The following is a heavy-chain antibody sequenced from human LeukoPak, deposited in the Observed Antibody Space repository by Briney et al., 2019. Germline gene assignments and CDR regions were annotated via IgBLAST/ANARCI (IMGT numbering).Heavy chain of an antibody. D-gene: IGHD3-22*01. CDR2: INPNSGGT. Sequence: ASVKVSCKASGYTSTGYYMHWVRQAPGQGLEWMGWINPNSGGTNYAQKFQGRVTMTRDTSISTAYMELSRLRSDDTAVYYCARATYDSSGSAGYWGQGTLVTVSS. V-gene: IGHV1-2*02. J-gene: IGHJ4*02. CDR3: ARATYDSSGSAGY. CDR1: GYTSTGYY.